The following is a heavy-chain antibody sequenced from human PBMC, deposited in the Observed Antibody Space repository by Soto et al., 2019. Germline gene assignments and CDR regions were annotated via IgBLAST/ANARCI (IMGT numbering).Heavy chain of an antibody. Sequence: QVQLVQSGAEVKKPGSSVKVSCKASGGTFSSYSINWVRQAPGQGLEWMGEIIPIFGTANYAQTFQGRVAIPAAESTTTAYMELSSLRSEDTAVYYCARDGGRHSGGIDYWGQGTVVSVSS. J-gene: IGHJ4*02. CDR3: ARDGGRHSGGIDY. CDR2: IIPIFGTA. D-gene: IGHD1-26*01. V-gene: IGHV1-69*01. CDR1: GGTFSSYS.